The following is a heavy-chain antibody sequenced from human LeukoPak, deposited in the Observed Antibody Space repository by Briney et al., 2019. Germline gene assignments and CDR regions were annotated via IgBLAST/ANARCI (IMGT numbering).Heavy chain of an antibody. Sequence: GASVKVSCKASGYTFTSYDINWVRQATGQGLEWMGWMNPNSGNTGYAQKFQDRVTITRNTSISTAYMELSSLRSEDTAVYYCARGFSWVQLQDYWGQGTLVTVSS. CDR3: ARGFSWVQLQDY. D-gene: IGHD6-13*01. V-gene: IGHV1-8*03. CDR2: MNPNSGNT. J-gene: IGHJ4*02. CDR1: GYTFTSYD.